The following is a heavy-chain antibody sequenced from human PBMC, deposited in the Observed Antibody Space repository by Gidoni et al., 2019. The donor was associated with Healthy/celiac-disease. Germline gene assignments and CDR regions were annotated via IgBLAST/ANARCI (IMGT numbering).Heavy chain of an antibody. CDR2: ISAYNGNT. CDR1: GYTFTSYG. CDR3: ARSEAGGMFYYDSSGYFDY. D-gene: IGHD3-22*01. V-gene: IGHV1-18*01. J-gene: IGHJ4*02. Sequence: QVQLVQSGAEVKKPGASVKVSCKASGYTFTSYGISWVRQAPGQGLEWMGWISAYNGNTNYAQKLQGRVTMTTDTSTSTAYMELRSLRSDDTAVYYCARSEAGGMFYYDSSGYFDYWGQGTLVTVSS.